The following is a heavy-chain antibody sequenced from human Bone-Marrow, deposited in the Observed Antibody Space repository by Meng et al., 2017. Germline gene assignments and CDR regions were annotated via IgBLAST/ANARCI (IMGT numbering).Heavy chain of an antibody. CDR1: GFTVSSNY. J-gene: IGHJ4*02. V-gene: IGHV3-66*01. Sequence: GGSLRLSCAASGFTVSSNYMSWVRQAPGKGLEWVSVIYSGGSTYYADSVKGRFTISRDNSKNTLYLQMNSLRAEDTAVYYCASSTYYYDSSGYSDYWGQGTLVTVSS. D-gene: IGHD3-22*01. CDR3: ASSTYYYDSSGYSDY. CDR2: IYSGGST.